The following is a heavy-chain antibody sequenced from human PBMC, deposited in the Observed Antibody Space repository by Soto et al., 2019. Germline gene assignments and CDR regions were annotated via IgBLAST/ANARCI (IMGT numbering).Heavy chain of an antibody. CDR3: ARSVARYYYGMDV. D-gene: IGHD2-15*01. J-gene: IGHJ6*02. CDR2: IYHSGST. V-gene: IGHV4-4*02. CDR1: GGSISSSNW. Sequence: SETLSLTCAVSGGSISSSNWWSWVRQPPGKGLEWIGEIYHSGSTNYNPSLKSRVTISVDKSKNQFSLKLSSVTAADTAVYYCARSVARYYYGMDVWGQGTPVTVSS.